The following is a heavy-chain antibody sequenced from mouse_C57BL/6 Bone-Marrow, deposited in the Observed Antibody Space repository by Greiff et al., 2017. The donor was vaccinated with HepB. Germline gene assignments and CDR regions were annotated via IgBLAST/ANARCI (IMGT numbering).Heavy chain of an antibody. D-gene: IGHD6-5*01. J-gene: IGHJ4*01. CDR3: ARLGYGYAMDY. CDR2: IYPGDGDT. Sequence: VQLQESGAELVKPGASVKISCKASGYAFSSYWMNWVKQRPGKGLEWIGQIYPGDGDTNYNGKFKGKATLTADKSSSTAYMQLSSLTSEDSAVYCGARLGYGYAMDYWGQGPSVTVSS. V-gene: IGHV1-80*01. CDR1: GYAFSSYW.